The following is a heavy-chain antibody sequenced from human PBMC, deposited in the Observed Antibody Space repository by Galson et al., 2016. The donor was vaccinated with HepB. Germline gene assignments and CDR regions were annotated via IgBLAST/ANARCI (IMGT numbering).Heavy chain of an antibody. V-gene: IGHV4-4*02. D-gene: IGHD1-26*01. J-gene: IGHJ5*02. CDR3: ARNSGGSYLGWFDP. CDR1: GFSVSSNY. Sequence: SLRLSCAASGFSVSSNYIIWVRQPPGKGPEWIGEIYHSGTTHYNPSLESRVTISVDKSKNQFSLKLNSVTAADTAVYYCARNSGGSYLGWFDPWGQGTLVTVSS. CDR2: IYHSGTT.